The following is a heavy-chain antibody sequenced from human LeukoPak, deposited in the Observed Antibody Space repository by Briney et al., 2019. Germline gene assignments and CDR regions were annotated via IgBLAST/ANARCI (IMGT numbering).Heavy chain of an antibody. CDR2: INDDGSAT. Sequence: GGSLRLSCAASGFTFSNYWMHWVRQVPGKGLVWVSRINDDGSATFYADSVRGRFTISRDNAKNTLFLQMSSLRAEDTAVYFCAREILAPGKTHDYWGQGTLVTVSS. V-gene: IGHV3-74*01. CDR1: GFTFSNYW. CDR3: AREILAPGKTHDY. J-gene: IGHJ4*02.